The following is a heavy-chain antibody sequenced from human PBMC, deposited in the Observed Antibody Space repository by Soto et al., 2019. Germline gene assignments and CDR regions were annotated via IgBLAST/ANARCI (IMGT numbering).Heavy chain of an antibody. V-gene: IGHV3-30-3*01. D-gene: IGHD2-15*01. CDR2: ISYDGNNK. J-gene: IGHJ6*02. CDR3: ARAGCDGGTCYTLVGLRHGMDV. Sequence: QVQLVESGGGVVQPGRSLRLSCAASGFTFSSYAMYWVRQAPGKGLEWVAIISYDGNNKHYADSVKGRFTIARDNSQNTLYLQMKSLGAEDTAVYYCARAGCDGGTCYTLVGLRHGMDVWGQGTTVTVSS. CDR1: GFTFSSYA.